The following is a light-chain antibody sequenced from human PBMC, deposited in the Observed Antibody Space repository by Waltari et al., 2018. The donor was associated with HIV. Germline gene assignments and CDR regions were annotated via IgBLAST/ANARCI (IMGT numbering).Light chain of an antibody. CDR2: EHN. Sequence: FMLTQPHSVSESPGKPVTISCTRNSGGIASNYVQWYQQRPGSAPTTVIYEHNQRPSGVSDRFSGSIDTSSNSASLTISGLKTEDEADYYCQSYDNNNVIFGGGTK. V-gene: IGLV6-57*03. CDR3: QSYDNNNVI. CDR1: SGGIASNY. J-gene: IGLJ2*01.